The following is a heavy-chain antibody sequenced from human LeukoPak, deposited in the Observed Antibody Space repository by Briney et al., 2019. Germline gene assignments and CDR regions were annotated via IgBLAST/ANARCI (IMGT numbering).Heavy chain of an antibody. Sequence: GGSLRLSCAASGFTFGTYSMNWVRQAPGKGLEWVSSIISGTYIYYADSVKGRFTISRDNAKNSLYLQMNSLRAEDTAVYYCARDFAQTGDYHHFDYWGQGTPVTVSS. CDR2: IISGTYI. CDR3: ARDFAQTGDYHHFDY. D-gene: IGHD7-27*01. J-gene: IGHJ4*02. V-gene: IGHV3-21*01. CDR1: GFTFGTYS.